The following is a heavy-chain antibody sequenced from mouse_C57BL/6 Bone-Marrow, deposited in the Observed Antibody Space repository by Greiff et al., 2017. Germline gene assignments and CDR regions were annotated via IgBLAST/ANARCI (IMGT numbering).Heavy chain of an antibody. CDR3: ARDWYYYGSSYDYFDY. Sequence: EVQLVESGGGLVKPGGSLKLSCAASGFTFSSYAMSWVRQTPEKRLEWVATISDGGSYTYYPDNVKGRFTISRDTAKNNLYLQMSHLKTEDTAMYYCARDWYYYGSSYDYFDYWGQGTTLTVSS. CDR1: GFTFSSYA. D-gene: IGHD1-1*01. J-gene: IGHJ2*01. V-gene: IGHV5-4*01. CDR2: ISDGGSYT.